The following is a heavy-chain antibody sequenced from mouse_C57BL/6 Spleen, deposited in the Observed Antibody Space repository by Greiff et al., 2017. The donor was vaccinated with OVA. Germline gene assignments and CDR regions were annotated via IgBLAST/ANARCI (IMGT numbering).Heavy chain of an antibody. V-gene: IGHV1-59*01. CDR1: GYTFTSYW. Sequence: QVQLQQPGAELVRPGTSVKLSCKASGYTFTSYWMHWVKQRPGQGLEWIGVIDPSDSYTNYNQKFKGKATLTVDPSSSTAYMQLSSLTSEDSAVYYCARSGGYGYDGYDFDYWGQGTTLTVSS. CDR2: IDPSDSYT. J-gene: IGHJ2*01. D-gene: IGHD2-2*01. CDR3: ARSGGYGYDGYDFDY.